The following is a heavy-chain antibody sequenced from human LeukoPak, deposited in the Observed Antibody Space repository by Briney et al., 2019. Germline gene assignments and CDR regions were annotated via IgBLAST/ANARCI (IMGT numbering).Heavy chain of an antibody. V-gene: IGHV4-61*02. D-gene: IGHD2-2*01. J-gene: IGHJ6*03. CDR1: GGSISSGSYY. CDR3: ARDFRVRYCSSTSCYYYYYMDV. CDR2: IYTSGST. Sequence: SETLSLTCTVSGGSISSGSYYWSWIRQPAGKGLEWIGRIYTSGSTNYNPSLKSRVTMSVDTSKNQFSLKLSSVTAADTAVYYCARDFRVRYCSSTSCYYYYYMDVWGKGTTVTVSS.